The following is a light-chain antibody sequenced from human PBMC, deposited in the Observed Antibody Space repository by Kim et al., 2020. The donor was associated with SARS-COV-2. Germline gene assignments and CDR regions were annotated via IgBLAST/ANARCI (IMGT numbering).Light chain of an antibody. V-gene: IGKV1-5*03. CDR2: RAS. J-gene: IGKJ1*01. Sequence: DIQMTQSPSTLSASVGDRVTITCRAGQSVNTWLAWYQQKSGKAPKLLIYRASSLESGVPSRFSGSGSGTEFTLTINSLQPDDFATYYCQQYYIYWTFGQGTKVDIK. CDR1: QSVNTW. CDR3: QQYYIYWT.